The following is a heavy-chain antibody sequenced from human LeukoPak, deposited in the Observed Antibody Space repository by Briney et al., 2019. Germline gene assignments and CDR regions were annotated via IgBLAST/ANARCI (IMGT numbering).Heavy chain of an antibody. V-gene: IGHV3-7*01. CDR3: ARDTYSSSWYGWDYYYYYMDV. D-gene: IGHD6-13*01. Sequence: GGSLRLSCAASGFTFSSYAMSWVRQAPVKGLEWVANIKQDGSEKYYVDSVKGRFTISRDNAKNSLYLQMNSLRAEDTAVYYCARDTYSSSWYGWDYYYYYMDVWGKGTTVTVSS. CDR1: GFTFSSYA. J-gene: IGHJ6*03. CDR2: IKQDGSEK.